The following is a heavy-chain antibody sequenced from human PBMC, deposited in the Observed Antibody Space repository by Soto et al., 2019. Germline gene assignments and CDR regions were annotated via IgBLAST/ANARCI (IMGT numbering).Heavy chain of an antibody. J-gene: IGHJ4*01. Sequence: GGSLRLSCAASGFTFRSYNMNWVRQAPGKGLDWLSYISSSSYTIYYADSVKGRFTISRDNAKNSLYLQMNSLRDDDTAMYYCARGGTIAVTTIGDYWGQGTLVTVS. CDR3: ARGGTIAVTTIGDY. CDR1: GFTFRSYN. V-gene: IGHV3-48*02. CDR2: ISSSSYTI. D-gene: IGHD5-12*01.